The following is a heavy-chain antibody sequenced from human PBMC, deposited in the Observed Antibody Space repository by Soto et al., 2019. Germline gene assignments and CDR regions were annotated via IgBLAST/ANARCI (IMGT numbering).Heavy chain of an antibody. Sequence: ASVKVSCKASGGTFSSYAISWVRQAPGQGLEFMGWINPVNGDTSYAQKFKGRVTMTRDKSIRIFYMELSRLTSDDTAVYFCARAIFCAPNDFWGQGTLVTVSS. J-gene: IGHJ4*02. CDR1: GGTFSSYA. CDR3: ARAIFCAPNDF. CDR2: INPVNGDT. D-gene: IGHD3-3*01. V-gene: IGHV1-2*02.